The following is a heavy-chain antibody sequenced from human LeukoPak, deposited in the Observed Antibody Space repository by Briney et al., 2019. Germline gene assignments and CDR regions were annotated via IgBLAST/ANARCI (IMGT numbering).Heavy chain of an antibody. Sequence: PGGSLRLSCAASGFTFGYYWMTWVRQAPGKGLEWVANIKEDGSEKYYLDSVKGRFTISRDNAKNTLYLQMNSLRTEDTAVYYCTRNPGMDVWGQGTTVTVSS. J-gene: IGHJ6*02. CDR3: TRNPGMDV. CDR1: GFTFGYYW. CDR2: IKEDGSEK. V-gene: IGHV3-7*02.